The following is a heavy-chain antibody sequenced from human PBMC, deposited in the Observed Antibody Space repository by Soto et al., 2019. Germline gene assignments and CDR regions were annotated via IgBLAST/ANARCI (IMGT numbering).Heavy chain of an antibody. CDR3: ARGYCSSTSCYLGAFDY. V-gene: IGHV1-2*04. J-gene: IGHJ4*02. Sequence: QVQLVQSGAEVKKPGASVKVSCKASGYTFTGYYMHWVRQAPGQGLEGMGWINPNSGGTNYAQKFQGWVTMTRDTSISTAYMELSRLRSDDTAVYYCARGYCSSTSCYLGAFDYWGQGTLVTVSS. CDR1: GYTFTGYY. CDR2: INPNSGGT. D-gene: IGHD2-2*01.